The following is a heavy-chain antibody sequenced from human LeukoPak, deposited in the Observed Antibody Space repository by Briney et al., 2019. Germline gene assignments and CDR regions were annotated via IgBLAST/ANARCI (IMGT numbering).Heavy chain of an antibody. D-gene: IGHD2-15*01. V-gene: IGHV3-23*01. CDR3: AKDKDIVVVVAASFVFDY. Sequence: GGSLRLSCAASGFTSSSCAMSWVRQAPGKGLEWVSAISGSGGSTYYADSVKGRFTISRDNSKNTLYLQMNSLRAEDTAVYYCAKDKDIVVVVAASFVFDYWGQGTLVTVSS. CDR1: GFTSSSCA. J-gene: IGHJ4*02. CDR2: ISGSGGST.